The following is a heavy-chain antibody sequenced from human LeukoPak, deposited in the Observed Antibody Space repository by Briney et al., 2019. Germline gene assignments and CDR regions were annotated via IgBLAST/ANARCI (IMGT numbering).Heavy chain of an antibody. V-gene: IGHV3-21*01. CDR2: ISSSSSYI. J-gene: IGHJ1*01. CDR3: ARDGNYDYVWGSYRFPEYFQH. D-gene: IGHD3-16*02. CDR1: GFTFDDYG. Sequence: TGGSLRLSCAASGFTFDDYGMSWVRQAPGKGLEWVSSISSSSSYIYYADSVKGRFTISRDNAKNSLYLQMNSLRAEDTAVYYCARDGNYDYVWGSYRFPEYFQHWGQGTLVTVSS.